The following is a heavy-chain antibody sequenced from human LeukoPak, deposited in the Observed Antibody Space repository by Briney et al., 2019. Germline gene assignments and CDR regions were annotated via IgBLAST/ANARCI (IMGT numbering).Heavy chain of an antibody. Sequence: SETLSLTCTVSGGSISSSSYYWGWIRQPPGKGLEWIVSIYYSGSTYYNPSLKSRVTISVDTSKNQFSLKLSSVTAADTAVYYCARDSVRGVDLDVWGKGTTVTISS. J-gene: IGHJ6*04. CDR2: IYYSGST. V-gene: IGHV4-39*07. CDR3: ARDSVRGVDLDV. D-gene: IGHD3-10*01. CDR1: GGSISSSSYY.